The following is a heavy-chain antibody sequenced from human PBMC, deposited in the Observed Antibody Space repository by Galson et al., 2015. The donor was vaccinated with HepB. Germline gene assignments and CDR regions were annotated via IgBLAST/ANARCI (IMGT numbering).Heavy chain of an antibody. Sequence: SETLSLTCTVSGGSISRVGYYWGWIRQPPGKGLEWIGSIYSSGSTYYNPSVKSRVIISLDTSKNQFSLKLSSVTAADTAVYYCARDPVEVPRMDVWGKGTTVTVSS. J-gene: IGHJ6*03. CDR2: IYSSGST. CDR3: ARDPVEVPRMDV. D-gene: IGHD2-2*01. CDR1: GGSISRVGYY. V-gene: IGHV4-39*07.